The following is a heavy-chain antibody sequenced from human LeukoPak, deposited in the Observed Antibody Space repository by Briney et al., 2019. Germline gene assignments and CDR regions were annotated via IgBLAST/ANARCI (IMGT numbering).Heavy chain of an antibody. Sequence: SETLSLTCTVSGGSISNSYWSWIRQPPGKGLEWIGFIHDSGSTNYNPSLKSRVAISVDTSKNQFSLRVTSVTAADTAVHYCARLHPLVSISTYHYHPLDVWGQGTTVTVS. V-gene: IGHV4-59*08. CDR3: ARLHPLVSISTYHYHPLDV. CDR2: IHDSGST. CDR1: GGSISNSY. J-gene: IGHJ6*02. D-gene: IGHD2-8*02.